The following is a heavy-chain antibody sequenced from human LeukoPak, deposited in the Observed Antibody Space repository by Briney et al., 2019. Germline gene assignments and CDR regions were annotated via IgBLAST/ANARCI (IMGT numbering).Heavy chain of an antibody. CDR2: TYSGGST. Sequence: GSLRLSCAASGFTVSSNYMSWVRQAPGKGLEWVSVTYSGGSTYYADSVKGRFTISRDNSKNTLYLQMNSLRAEDTAVYYCASHLPAHHWGQGTLVTVSS. J-gene: IGHJ5*02. V-gene: IGHV3-53*01. CDR1: GFTVSSNY. CDR3: ASHLPAHH.